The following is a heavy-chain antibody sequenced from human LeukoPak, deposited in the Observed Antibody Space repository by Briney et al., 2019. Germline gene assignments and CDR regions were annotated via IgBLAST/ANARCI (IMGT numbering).Heavy chain of an antibody. J-gene: IGHJ4*02. Sequence: GGSLRLSGAASGFTFSSYAMSWVRQAPGKGLEWVSAISGSGGSTYYADSVKGRFTISRDNSKNPLYLQMNSLRAEDTAVYYCAEVSSMIGVVPPADYWGQGTLVTVSS. D-gene: IGHD3-22*01. CDR1: GFTFSSYA. CDR3: AEVSSMIGVVPPADY. V-gene: IGHV3-23*01. CDR2: ISGSGGST.